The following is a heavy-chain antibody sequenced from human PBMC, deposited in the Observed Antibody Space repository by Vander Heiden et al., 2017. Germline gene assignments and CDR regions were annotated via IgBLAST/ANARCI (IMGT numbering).Heavy chain of an antibody. CDR2: INSDGSDS. Sequence: EVQLEESGGGLVQPGGSLRLSCAASGFTSSRFWMQWVRQAPGEGLVWVSHINSDGSDSSYADSVKGRFTISRDNTKNTLYLQMNSLRAEDTAVYYCVRDNYGVDYWGQGTLVTVSS. J-gene: IGHJ4*02. CDR1: GFTSSRFW. D-gene: IGHD4-17*01. V-gene: IGHV3-74*01. CDR3: VRDNYGVDY.